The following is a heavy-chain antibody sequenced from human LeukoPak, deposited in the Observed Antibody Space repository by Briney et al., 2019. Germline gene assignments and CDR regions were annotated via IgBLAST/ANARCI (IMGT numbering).Heavy chain of an antibody. J-gene: IGHJ4*02. CDR3: ANPVTYYYDSSGYPKGNY. CDR1: GFTFSSYA. CDR2: ISGSGGST. Sequence: GGSLRLSCAASGFTFSSYAMSLVRQAPGKGLEWVSAISGSGGSTYYADSVKGRFTISRDNSKNTLYLQMNSLRAEDTAVYYCANPVTYYYDSSGYPKGNYWGQGTLVTVSS. V-gene: IGHV3-23*01. D-gene: IGHD3-22*01.